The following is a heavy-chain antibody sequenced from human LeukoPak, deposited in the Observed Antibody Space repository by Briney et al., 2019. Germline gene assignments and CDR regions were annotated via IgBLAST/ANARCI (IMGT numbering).Heavy chain of an antibody. V-gene: IGHV3-23*01. CDR3: AKHVVGIEGYFDY. CDR1: GFTFRTYA. D-gene: IGHD1-26*01. J-gene: IGHJ4*02. Sequence: GGSLRLSCAASGFTFRTYAMSWVRQAPGKGLEWVSGISDSGDGTYYAEPVKGRFTISRDNSKNTVYLQMNSLRTEDTAVYYCAKHVVGIEGYFDYWGQGTLVTVSS. CDR2: ISDSGDGT.